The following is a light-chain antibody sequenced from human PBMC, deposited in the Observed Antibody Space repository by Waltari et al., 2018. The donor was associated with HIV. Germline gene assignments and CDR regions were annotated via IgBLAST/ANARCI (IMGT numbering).Light chain of an antibody. J-gene: IGKJ1*01. CDR1: QSIGNN. CDR3: QQYNNWPRT. V-gene: IGKV3-15*01. CDR2: DSS. Sequence: EVVLTQSPGTVSVSPGERATLSCRTSQSIGNNLVWYQMKPGQAPRLVIYDSSTRATGIPVRCSGSGSGTEFTLTISSLQSEDFAVYFCQQYNNWPRTFGQGTKVEI.